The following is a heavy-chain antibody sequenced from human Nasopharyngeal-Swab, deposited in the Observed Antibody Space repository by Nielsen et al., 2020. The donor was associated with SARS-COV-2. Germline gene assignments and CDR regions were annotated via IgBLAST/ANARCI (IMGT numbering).Heavy chain of an antibody. CDR2: INAGNGNT. CDR3: AREARGYSGYETNNDAFDI. V-gene: IGHV1-3*01. CDR1: GYTFTSYA. D-gene: IGHD5-12*01. J-gene: IGHJ3*02. Sequence: ASVKVSCKASGYTFTSYAMHWVRQAPGQRLEWMGWINAGNGNTNYAQKLQGRVTMTTDTSTSTAYMELRSLRSDDTAVYYCAREARGYSGYETNNDAFDIWGQGTMVTVSS.